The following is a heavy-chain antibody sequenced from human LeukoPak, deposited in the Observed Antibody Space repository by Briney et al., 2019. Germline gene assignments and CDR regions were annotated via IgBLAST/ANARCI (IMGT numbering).Heavy chain of an antibody. CDR2: IYYSGST. V-gene: IGHV4-31*03. CDR3: ARGISSTSLDL. Sequence: SSETLSLTCTVSGGSISSGGYYWSWLRQHPGKGLEWIGYIYYSGSTYYNPSLKSRVTISVDTSKNQFSLKLSSVTAADTAVYYCARGISSTSLDLWGRGTLVTVSS. CDR1: GGSISSGGYY. D-gene: IGHD2-2*01. J-gene: IGHJ2*01.